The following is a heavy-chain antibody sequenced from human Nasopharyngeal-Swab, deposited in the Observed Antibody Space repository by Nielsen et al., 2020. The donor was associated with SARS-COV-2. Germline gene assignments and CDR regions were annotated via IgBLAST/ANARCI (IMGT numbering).Heavy chain of an antibody. CDR2: IYPGDSDT. CDR1: GSGCTRYW. V-gene: IGHV5-51*01. J-gene: IGHJ1*01. Sequence: GVCLKIWCEGSGSGCTRYWIGWVSQMHGKGLEWMGIIYPGDSDTRYSPCFQGQVTISADKSISTAYLQWSSLKASDTAMHYCARLDRYGEYFQHWGQGTLVTVSS. D-gene: IGHD5-18*01. CDR3: ARLDRYGEYFQH.